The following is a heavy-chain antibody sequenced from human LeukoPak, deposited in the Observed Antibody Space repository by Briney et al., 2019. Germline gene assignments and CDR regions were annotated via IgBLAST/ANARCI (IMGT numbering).Heavy chain of an antibody. CDR1: GFTFSSYS. CDR3: AKDMTTATLFDY. J-gene: IGHJ4*02. CDR2: ISSSGSTI. Sequence: GGSLRLSCAASGFTFSSYSKNWVRQAPGKGLEWVSYISSSGSTISYADSVKGRFTISRDNSKYTLYLQMNSLRTEDTAIYYCAKDMTTATLFDYWGQGTLVTVSS. D-gene: IGHD1-14*01. V-gene: IGHV3-48*01.